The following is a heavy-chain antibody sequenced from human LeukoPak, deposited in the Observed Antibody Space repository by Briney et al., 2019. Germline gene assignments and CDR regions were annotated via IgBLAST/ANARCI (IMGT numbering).Heavy chain of an antibody. CDR2: ITISGSST. Sequence: GGSLRLSCGASGFTFSDYYMSWIRQAPGKGLEWVSSITISGSSTYNADSVKGRFTISRDNAKNSLYLQMNSLRAEDTAVYYCARDLAAPYGNWFDPWGQGTLVTVSS. J-gene: IGHJ5*02. CDR1: GFTFSDYY. CDR3: ARDLAAPYGNWFDP. D-gene: IGHD6-6*01. V-gene: IGHV3-11*01.